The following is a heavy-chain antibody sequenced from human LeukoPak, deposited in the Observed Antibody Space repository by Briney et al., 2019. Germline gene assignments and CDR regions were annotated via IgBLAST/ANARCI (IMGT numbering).Heavy chain of an antibody. J-gene: IGHJ4*02. CDR3: ARSSPVGSYFDY. Sequence: SETLSLTCAVYGGSFSGYYWSWIRQPPGKGLEWIGYIHYSGSTNYNPSLKSRVTISVDTSKNQFSLKLSSVTAADTAVYYCARSSPVGSYFDYWGQGTLVTVSS. V-gene: IGHV4-34*01. D-gene: IGHD2-2*03. CDR1: GGSFSGYY. CDR2: IHYSGST.